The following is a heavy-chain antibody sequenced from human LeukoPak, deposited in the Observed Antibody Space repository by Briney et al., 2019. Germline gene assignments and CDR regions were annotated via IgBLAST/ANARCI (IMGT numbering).Heavy chain of an antibody. CDR3: ARGMSATSGYLELQY. J-gene: IGHJ4*02. CDR1: GFTFSSYA. D-gene: IGHD3-22*01. Sequence: GGSLRLSCAASGFTFSSYAMSWVRQSPGKGLEWVSAISGSGGNTYSADSVKGRCTISRDNSLQTLFLHMNSLRAEDTAVYYCARGMSATSGYLELQYWGQGALVTVST. CDR2: ISGSGGNT. V-gene: IGHV3-23*01.